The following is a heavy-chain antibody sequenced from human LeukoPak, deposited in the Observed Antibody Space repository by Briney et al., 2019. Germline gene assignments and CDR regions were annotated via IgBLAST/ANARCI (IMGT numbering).Heavy chain of an antibody. J-gene: IGHJ4*02. V-gene: IGHV3-23*01. CDR1: GFTFSSYA. CDR3: AIPGHYDILTGYCF. CDR2: ISGSGGST. Sequence: GGSLRLSCAASGFTFSSYAMSWVHQAPGKGLEWVSAISGSGGSTYYADSVKGRFTISRDNSKNTLYLQMNSLRAEDTAVYYCAIPGHYDILTGYCFWGQGTLVTVSS. D-gene: IGHD3-9*01.